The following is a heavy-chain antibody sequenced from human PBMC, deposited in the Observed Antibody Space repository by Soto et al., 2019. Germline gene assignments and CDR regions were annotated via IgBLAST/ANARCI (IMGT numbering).Heavy chain of an antibody. CDR2: IIPILGIA. Sequence: EASVKVSCKASGGTFSSYTISWVRQAPGQGLEWMGRIIPILGIANYAQKFQGRVTITADKSTSTAYMELSSLRSEDTAVYYCARDSNRGSGSGWYEDYYYYGMDVWGQGTTVTVSS. V-gene: IGHV1-69*04. J-gene: IGHJ6*02. CDR1: GGTFSSYT. CDR3: ARDSNRGSGSGWYEDYYYYGMDV. D-gene: IGHD6-19*01.